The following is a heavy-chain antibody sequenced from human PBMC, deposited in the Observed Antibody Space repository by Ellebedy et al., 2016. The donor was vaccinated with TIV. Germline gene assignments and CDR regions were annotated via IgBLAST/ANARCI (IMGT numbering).Heavy chain of an antibody. Sequence: SETLSLTCAVYGGSFSGYYWSWIRQPPGKGLEWIGEINHSGSTNYNPSLKSRVTISVDTSKNQFSLKLSSVTAADTAVYYCTSLEYSSSHFDYWGQGTLVTVSS. CDR2: INHSGST. D-gene: IGHD6-6*01. J-gene: IGHJ4*02. CDR3: TSLEYSSSHFDY. V-gene: IGHV4-34*01. CDR1: GGSFSGYY.